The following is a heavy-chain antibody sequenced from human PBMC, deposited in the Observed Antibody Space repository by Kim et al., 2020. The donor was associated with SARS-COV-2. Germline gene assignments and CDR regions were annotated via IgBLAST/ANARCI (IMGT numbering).Heavy chain of an antibody. D-gene: IGHD3-10*01. CDR3: VRSPLLWFGEPTMRYFD. CDR2: TFPVDSDT. J-gene: IGHJ4*01. CDR1: GYGLSSYW. Sequence: GESLKISCQASGYGLSSYWIGWVRQVPGKGLEWVGITFPVDSDTKFSPSSQGHVSISADKTTSTAYLRWTSLKTSDTAIYFCVRSPLLWFGEPTMRYFD. V-gene: IGHV5-51*01.